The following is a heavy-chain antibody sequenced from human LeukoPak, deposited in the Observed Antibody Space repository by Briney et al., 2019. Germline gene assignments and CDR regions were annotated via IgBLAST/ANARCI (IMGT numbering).Heavy chain of an antibody. V-gene: IGHV3-33*01. Sequence: PGGSLRLSCAVSGFTFSSYGMHWVRQAPGKGLEWVAVIWYDGSNKYYADSVKGRFTISRDNSKNTLYLQMNSLRAEDTAVYYCARDNLWAAHFDYWGQGTLVTVSS. CDR1: GFTFSSYG. CDR2: IWYDGSNK. J-gene: IGHJ4*02. CDR3: ARDNLWAAHFDY. D-gene: IGHD6-6*01.